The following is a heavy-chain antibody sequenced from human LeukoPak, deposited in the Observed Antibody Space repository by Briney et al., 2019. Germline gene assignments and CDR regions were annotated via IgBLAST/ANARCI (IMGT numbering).Heavy chain of an antibody. CDR2: ISSHGRDK. V-gene: IGHV3-30*04. Sequence: TGGSLRLSCAASGFTFGSYAMHWVRQAPGKGLEWVALISSHGRDKYYADPVKGRFTISRDTSRNMLYLQMNSLRPEDAAVYYCARDRIWFGEPNGLPSYYFAYWGQGTLVSVSS. D-gene: IGHD3-10*01. CDR3: ARDRIWFGEPNGLPSYYFAY. J-gene: IGHJ4*02. CDR1: GFTFGSYA.